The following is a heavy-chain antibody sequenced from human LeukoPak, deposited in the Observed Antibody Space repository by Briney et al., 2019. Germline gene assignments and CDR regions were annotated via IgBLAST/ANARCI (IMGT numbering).Heavy chain of an antibody. Sequence: GESLQISCKGSGYRFTSYWIAWVRQMPGKGLEWMGIIYPGDSETRYSPSFQGLVTISVDKSISTAYLQWSSLKASDTAMYYCAIPPGYCGNDCSFNHWGQGTLVTVSS. CDR1: GYRFTSYW. CDR2: IYPGDSET. D-gene: IGHD2-21*02. V-gene: IGHV5-51*01. J-gene: IGHJ4*02. CDR3: AIPPGYCGNDCSFNH.